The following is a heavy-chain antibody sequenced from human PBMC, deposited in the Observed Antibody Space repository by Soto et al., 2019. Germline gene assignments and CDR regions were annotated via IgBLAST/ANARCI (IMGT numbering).Heavy chain of an antibody. CDR1: GYSFTSYW. CDR3: ARLFTYSSSGYYYYYGMDV. CDR2: IYPGDSDT. Sequence: PGESLKISCKGSGYSFTSYWIGWVRQMPGKGLEWMGIIYPGDSDTRYSPSFQGQVTISADKSISTAYLQWSSLKASDTAMYYCARLFTYSSSGYYYYYGMDVWGQGTTVTVS. J-gene: IGHJ6*02. V-gene: IGHV5-51*01. D-gene: IGHD6-6*01.